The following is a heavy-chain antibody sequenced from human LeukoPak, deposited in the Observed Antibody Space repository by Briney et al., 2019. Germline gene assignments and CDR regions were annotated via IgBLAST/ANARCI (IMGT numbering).Heavy chain of an antibody. Sequence: SETLSLTCTVSGGSISSSTYFWGWVRQPPGKGLEWIGSIYYSGGTYCNPSLKSRVSISVDTSKNQFSLKLSSVTAADTAVYYRAREDAGRGWFDPWGQGTLVTVSS. CDR2: IYYSGGT. V-gene: IGHV4-39*02. J-gene: IGHJ5*02. D-gene: IGHD3-10*01. CDR1: GGSISSSTYF. CDR3: AREDAGRGWFDP.